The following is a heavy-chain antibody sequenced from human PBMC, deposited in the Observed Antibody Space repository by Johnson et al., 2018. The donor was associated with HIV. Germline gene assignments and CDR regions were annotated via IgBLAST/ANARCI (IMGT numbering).Heavy chain of an antibody. CDR3: ARGLRAGSSNAFDI. J-gene: IGHJ3*02. CDR1: GFTFSSYG. D-gene: IGHD2-21*02. CDR2: ISDDGTNT. V-gene: IGHV3-30*03. Sequence: QVQLVESGGGVVQPGRSLRLSCAASGFTFSSYGMHWVRQAPGKGLEGVAVISDDGTNTDYADAVKGRFTISRDNSKNTLWLQMCSLSAEDMAVYYCARGLRAGSSNAFDIWGQGTVVTVSA.